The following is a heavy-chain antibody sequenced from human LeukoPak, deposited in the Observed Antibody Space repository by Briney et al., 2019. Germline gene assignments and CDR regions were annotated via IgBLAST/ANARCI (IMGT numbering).Heavy chain of an antibody. CDR2: ISAYNGNT. Sequence: GASVKVSCKASGYSLISYGFTCVPQAPGQGLEWMGWISAYNGNTNYAQKLQGRVTMTTDTSTTTGYMELGSLRSDDTAVYYCARHDYGEHGGLDYWGQGSLVTVSS. V-gene: IGHV1-18*01. CDR1: GYSLISYG. J-gene: IGHJ4*02. CDR3: ARHDYGEHGGLDY. D-gene: IGHD4-17*01.